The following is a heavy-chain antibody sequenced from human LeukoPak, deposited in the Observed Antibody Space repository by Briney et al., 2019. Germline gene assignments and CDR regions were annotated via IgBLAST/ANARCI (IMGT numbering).Heavy chain of an antibody. CDR2: MSWNSGGI. CDR3: ARRPCASATYGRRGCVHYMDV. Sequence: GGSLRLSCAASGFTFNDYGMHWVRQAPGKGLEWVSGMSWNSGGIVYADSVKGRFTISRENAKKSLYMQMNSVRDEDTGVYYCARRPCASATYGRRGCVHYMDVWGKGTTVTISS. V-gene: IGHV3-9*01. CDR1: GFTFNDYG. J-gene: IGHJ6*03. D-gene: IGHD3-10*01.